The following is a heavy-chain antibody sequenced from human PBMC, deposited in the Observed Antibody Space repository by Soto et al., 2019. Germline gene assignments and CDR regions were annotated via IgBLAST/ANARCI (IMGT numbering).Heavy chain of an antibody. CDR1: AFIVSGDY. V-gene: IGHV3-53*02. Sequence: EMRLVETGGDLIQPGGAIRLSCAASAFIVSGDYMSWVRQAPGKGLEWVSVIYSGGSTYYADSVKGRFTISRDNSKNTLYLQMNSLRADDTAVYYCARDGGLAEDGMDVWGQGTTVTVSS. CDR3: ARDGGLAEDGMDV. CDR2: IYSGGST. D-gene: IGHD3-10*01. J-gene: IGHJ6*02.